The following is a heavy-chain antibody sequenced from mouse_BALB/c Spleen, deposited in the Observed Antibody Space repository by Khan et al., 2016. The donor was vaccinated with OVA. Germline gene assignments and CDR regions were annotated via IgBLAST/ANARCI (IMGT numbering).Heavy chain of an antibody. V-gene: IGHV1S136*01. D-gene: IGHD2-12*01. J-gene: IGHJ3*01. CDR1: GYTFTSYV. CDR3: APAGSYYMALAY. Sequence: EVQLQESGPELVKPGASVKMSCKASGYTFTSYVMHWVKQKPGLGLEWIGYVYPFNDDTKYNEKFKGKATLTSDKSSNTAYMELSSLTSEDSSVYDCAPAGSYYMALAYWGPGTLVTVSA. CDR2: VYPFNDDT.